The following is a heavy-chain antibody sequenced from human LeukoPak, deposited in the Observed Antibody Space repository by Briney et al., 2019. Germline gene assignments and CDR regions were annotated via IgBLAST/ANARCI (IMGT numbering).Heavy chain of an antibody. CDR2: IYYSGST. Sequence: SQTLSLTCAVYGGSFSGYYWSWIRQPPGKGLEWIGYIYYSGSTNYNPSLRGRVTISVDTSKNQFSLKLSSVTPADTAVYYCARSHGSGSYYNLNDYWGQGTLVTVSS. CDR1: GGSFSGYY. V-gene: IGHV4-59*01. J-gene: IGHJ4*02. D-gene: IGHD3-10*01. CDR3: ARSHGSGSYYNLNDY.